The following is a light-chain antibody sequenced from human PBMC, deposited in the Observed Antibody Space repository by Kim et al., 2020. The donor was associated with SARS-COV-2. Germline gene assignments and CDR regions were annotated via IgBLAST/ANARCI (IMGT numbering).Light chain of an antibody. CDR2: AAS. Sequence: DIQMTQSPSSLSASVGDRVTITRRASQRIGTYLIWYQKKPGEAPKLLIYAASSLQSGVPSRFSGSGSGTDVTLTISSLQPEDSATYYSQQSNSVPFTFGPGTKVDIK. V-gene: IGKV1-39*01. CDR1: QRIGTY. J-gene: IGKJ3*01. CDR3: QQSNSVPFT.